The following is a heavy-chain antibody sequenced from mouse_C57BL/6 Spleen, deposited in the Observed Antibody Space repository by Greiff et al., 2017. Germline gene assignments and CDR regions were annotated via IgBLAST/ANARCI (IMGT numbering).Heavy chain of an antibody. CDR3: TRDLEWGFAY. CDR2: ICSGGDYI. V-gene: IGHV5-9-1*02. CDR1: GFTFSSYA. Sequence: EVKLVESGEGLVKPGGSLKLSCAASGFTFSSYAMSWVRQTPEKRLEWVAYICSGGDYIYYADTVKGRFTISRDNARNTLYLQMSSLKSEDTAMYYCTRDLEWGFAYWGQGTLVTVSA. J-gene: IGHJ3*01.